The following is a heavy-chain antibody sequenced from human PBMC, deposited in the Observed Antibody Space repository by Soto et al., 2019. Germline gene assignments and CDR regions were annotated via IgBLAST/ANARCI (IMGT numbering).Heavy chain of an antibody. V-gene: IGHV3-23*01. CDR2: ISGNGDTT. J-gene: IGHJ1*01. D-gene: IGHD5-12*01. CDR3: AKIRGYDLGSTTFQH. CDR1: GFTFSSSA. Sequence: EVQLLESGGGLVQPGGSLRLSCAASGFTFSSSAMSWVRQAPGMGLDWVSAISGNGDTTYYADSVKGRFTISRDISKNTLYLQMNSLRAEDTAVYYCAKIRGYDLGSTTFQHWGQGTLVTVSS.